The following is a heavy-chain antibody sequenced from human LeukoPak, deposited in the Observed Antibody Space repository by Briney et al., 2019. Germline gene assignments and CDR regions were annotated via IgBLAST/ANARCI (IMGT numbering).Heavy chain of an antibody. D-gene: IGHD3-16*01. Sequence: GGSLRLSCAASGFTFKNYGMHWVRQAPGKGLEWVTVIWYDGSKKIYADSVRGRFTISRDNSKNTLDLHMNSLRAEDTAVYYCARDLRLYYRDTNPLGGGFDIWGQGTMVTVSS. J-gene: IGHJ3*02. CDR3: ARDLRLYYRDTNPLGGGFDI. CDR1: GFTFKNYG. CDR2: IWYDGSKK. V-gene: IGHV3-33*01.